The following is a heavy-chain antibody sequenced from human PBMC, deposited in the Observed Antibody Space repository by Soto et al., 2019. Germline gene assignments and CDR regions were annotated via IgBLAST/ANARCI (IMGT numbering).Heavy chain of an antibody. D-gene: IGHD3-10*01. CDR3: ARVGRDGDNFDY. CDR1: GFTFSSYA. J-gene: IGHJ4*02. V-gene: IGHV3-23*01. CDR2: ISGSGGST. Sequence: EVQLLESGGGLVQPGGSLRLSCAASGFTFSSYAMSWVRQAPGKGLEWVSAISGSGGSTYYADSVKGRFTISRDNSKNTLYLQMNSLRSEDTAVYYCARVGRDGDNFDYWGQGTLVTVSS.